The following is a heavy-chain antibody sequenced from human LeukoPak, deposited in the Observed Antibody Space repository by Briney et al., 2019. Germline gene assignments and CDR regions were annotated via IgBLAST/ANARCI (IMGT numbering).Heavy chain of an antibody. CDR1: GFTFDDYA. Sequence: GGSLRLSCAASGFTFDDYAMHWVRQAPGKGLEWVSLIYSGGSTYYADSVKGRFTISRDNSKNTLYLQMNSLRAEDTAVYYCARRPSGYYNTGGQGTLVTVSS. J-gene: IGHJ4*02. CDR2: IYSGGST. CDR3: ARRPSGYYNT. V-gene: IGHV3-66*04. D-gene: IGHD5-12*01.